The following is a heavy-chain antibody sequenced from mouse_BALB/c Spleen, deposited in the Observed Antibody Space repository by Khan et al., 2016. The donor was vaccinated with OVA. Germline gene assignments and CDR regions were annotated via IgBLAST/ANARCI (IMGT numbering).Heavy chain of an antibody. CDR2: INTYTGEP. V-gene: IGHV9-3-1*01. J-gene: IGHJ4*01. CDR3: SRPPDCSYAMDN. CDR1: GHTFTNYG. Sequence: QIQLVQSGPELKKPGETVRISCKASGHTFTNYGMNWVKQAPGKGLKWMGWINTYTGEPTYADDFNGRFAFSLETSASPSYLQFNNLTNEDTATDFCSRPPDCSYAMDNWGQGTSVTVSS.